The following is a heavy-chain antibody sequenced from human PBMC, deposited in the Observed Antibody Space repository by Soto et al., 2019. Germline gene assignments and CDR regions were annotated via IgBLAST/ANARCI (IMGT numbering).Heavy chain of an antibody. D-gene: IGHD3-9*01. CDR1: GGSISSGDYY. J-gene: IGHJ4*01. CDR3: ARVGERWQYFDWFYYFDS. CDR2: IYYSGST. Sequence: SETLSHPCTVSGGSISSGDYYWRWIRQPPGKGLEWIGYIYYSGSTYYNPSLKSRVTISADTSKNQLSLKVRSVTAADTAVYYCARVGERWQYFDWFYYFDSWGQGALVTVSS. V-gene: IGHV4-30-4*02.